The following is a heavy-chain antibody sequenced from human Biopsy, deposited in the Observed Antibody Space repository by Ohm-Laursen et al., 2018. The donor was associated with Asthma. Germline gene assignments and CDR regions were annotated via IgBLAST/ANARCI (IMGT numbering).Heavy chain of an antibody. D-gene: IGHD3-9*01. CDR3: ARTYYDFLTGQVNDAFAL. CDR2: TNAGDGNT. V-gene: IGHV1-3*01. J-gene: IGHJ3*01. CDR1: GYTFIHFA. Sequence: SVKVSCKVSGYTFIHFAIHWVRQAPGQRLEWMGWTNAGDGNTKYSQKFQGRVTITRDTSASTAYMDLRSLRSEDTAMYYCARTYYDFLTGQVNDAFALWGQGTMVTVSS.